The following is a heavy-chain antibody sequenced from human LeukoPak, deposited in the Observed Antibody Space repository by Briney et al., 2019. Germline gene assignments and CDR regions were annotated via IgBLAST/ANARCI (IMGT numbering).Heavy chain of an antibody. V-gene: IGHV1-2*02. CDR1: GYTFTGYY. CDR3: ARRDGYDAFDI. Sequence: GASVKVSCKASGYTFTGYYMHWVRQAPGQGLEWMGWINPNSGGTNYAQKFQGRVTMTRDTSISTAYMELSRLRSDDTAVYSCARRDGYDAFDIWGQGTMVIVSS. CDR2: INPNSGGT. J-gene: IGHJ3*02. D-gene: IGHD5-24*01.